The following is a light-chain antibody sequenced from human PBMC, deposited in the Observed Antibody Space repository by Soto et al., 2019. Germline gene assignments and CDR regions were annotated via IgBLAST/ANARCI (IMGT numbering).Light chain of an antibody. CDR1: QSVSNNY. V-gene: IGKV3-20*01. CDR2: AAS. Sequence: IVVTQSPGTLSLSPWERATLSCRASQSVSNNYLGWHQQQPGHPPRLINYAASNRATGIPDRFSGSGSGTDFTITISRLEPEDFAVYYCQQYGSSGTFGQGTKVDIK. J-gene: IGKJ1*01. CDR3: QQYGSSGT.